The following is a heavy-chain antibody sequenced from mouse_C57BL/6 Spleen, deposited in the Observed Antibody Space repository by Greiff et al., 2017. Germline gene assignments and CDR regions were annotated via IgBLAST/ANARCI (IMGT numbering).Heavy chain of an antibody. Sequence: EVQLQQSGAELVRPGASVKLSCTASGFNFKDDYMHWVKQRPEQGLEWIGWIDPENGDTEYASKFQGKATITADTSSTTAYLQLSSLTSEDTAVYYCTTDYGSSFWDFDVWGTGTTVTVSS. CDR3: TTDYGSSFWDFDV. D-gene: IGHD1-1*01. CDR1: GFNFKDDY. CDR2: IDPENGDT. J-gene: IGHJ1*03. V-gene: IGHV14-4*01.